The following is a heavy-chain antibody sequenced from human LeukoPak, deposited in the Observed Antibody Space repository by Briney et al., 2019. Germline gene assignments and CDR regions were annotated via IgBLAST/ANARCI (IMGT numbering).Heavy chain of an antibody. CDR3: ARATWIQLWHYYYYMDV. V-gene: IGHV4-39*07. Sequence: SETLSLTCTVSGGSISSSSYYWGWIRQPPGKGLEWIGSIYYSGSTYYNPSLKSRVTISVDTSKNQFSLKLSSVTAADTAVYYCARATWIQLWHYYYYMDVWGKGTTVTVSS. CDR1: GGSISSSSYY. J-gene: IGHJ6*03. D-gene: IGHD5-18*01. CDR2: IYYSGST.